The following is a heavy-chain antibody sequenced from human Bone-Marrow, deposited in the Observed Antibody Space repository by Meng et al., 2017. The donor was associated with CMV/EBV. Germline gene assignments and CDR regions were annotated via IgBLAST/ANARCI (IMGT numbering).Heavy chain of an antibody. Sequence: GGSLRLSCAASGFTFSSYWMHCVRQAPGKGLVWVSRINSDGSSTSDADSVTGRFTISRDNAKNTLYLQMNSLRAEDTAVYYCARDRGAYYDFWSGYYGPYYYYGMDVWGQGTTVTVSS. J-gene: IGHJ6*02. D-gene: IGHD3-3*01. CDR1: GFTFSSYW. CDR3: ARDRGAYYDFWSGYYGPYYYYGMDV. CDR2: INSDGSST. V-gene: IGHV3-74*01.